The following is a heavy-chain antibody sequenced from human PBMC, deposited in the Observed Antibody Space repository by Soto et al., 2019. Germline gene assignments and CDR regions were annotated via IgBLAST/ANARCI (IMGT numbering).Heavy chain of an antibody. Sequence: EVQLVESGGGQVQPGGSLRLSCAASGFTFSLYSMSWVRQAPGKGLEWVSYISRSSTGIHYADSVKGRFTISRDDATNSMHLQMNSLRDGDTAVYYCATAVTWGLDVGGQGTTVSISS. CDR2: ISRSSTGI. J-gene: IGHJ6*02. V-gene: IGHV3-48*02. CDR1: GFTFSLYS. D-gene: IGHD3-10*01. CDR3: ATAVTWGLDV.